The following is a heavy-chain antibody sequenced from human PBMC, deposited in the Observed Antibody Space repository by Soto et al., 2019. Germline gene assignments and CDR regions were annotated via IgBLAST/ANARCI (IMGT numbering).Heavy chain of an antibody. Sequence: QVQLVQSGAEVKKPGSSVKVSCKASGGTFSSYTISWVRQAPGQGLEWMGRIIPILGIANYAQKFQGRVRITADKSTSTAYMELSSLRSEDTAVYYCARGYYGSGKGDMDVWGKGTTVTVSS. CDR1: GGTFSSYT. J-gene: IGHJ6*03. D-gene: IGHD3-10*01. CDR2: IIPILGIA. CDR3: ARGYYGSGKGDMDV. V-gene: IGHV1-69*02.